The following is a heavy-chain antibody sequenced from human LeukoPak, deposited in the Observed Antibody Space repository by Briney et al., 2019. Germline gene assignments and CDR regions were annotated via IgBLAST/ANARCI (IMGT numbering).Heavy chain of an antibody. CDR3: ARGSGGGGSSPLDY. CDR1: GYTFTSYD. J-gene: IGHJ4*02. CDR2: MNPNSGNT. Sequence: ASVKVSCKSSGYTFTSYDINWVRQATGQGLEWMGWMNPNSGNTGYAQKFKGGVTITRNTSISTAYMELGSLRSEDTAVYYWARGSGGGGSSPLDYGGQGPVVTVS. D-gene: IGHD6-13*01. V-gene: IGHV1-8*03.